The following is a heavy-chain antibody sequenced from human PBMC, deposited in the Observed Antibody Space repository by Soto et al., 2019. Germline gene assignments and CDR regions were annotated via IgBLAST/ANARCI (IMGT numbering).Heavy chain of an antibody. CDR3: AKDLYGSGSYSLDY. D-gene: IGHD3-10*01. V-gene: IGHV3-23*01. CDR1: GFTFSSYA. J-gene: IGHJ4*02. Sequence: GSLRLSCAASGFTFSSYAMSWVRQAPGKGLEWVSAISGSGGSTYYADSVKGRFTISRDNSKNTLYLQMNSLRAEDTVVYYCAKDLYGSGSYSLDYWGQGTLVTVSS. CDR2: ISGSGGST.